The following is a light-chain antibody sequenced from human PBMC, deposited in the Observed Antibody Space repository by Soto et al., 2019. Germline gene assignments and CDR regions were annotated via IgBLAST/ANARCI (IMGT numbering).Light chain of an antibody. V-gene: IGLV2-23*01. J-gene: IGLJ1*01. CDR2: EAT. CDR1: SSDIGSSNL. Sequence: QSLLTHPASVSGSPGQSITISCTGTSSDIGSSNLVSWYQDHPGKAPKLIIYEATQRPSGISYRFSGSKSGNTASLTISGLQAEDEADYYCCSYAGSNTYVFGTGTKVTVL. CDR3: CSYAGSNTYV.